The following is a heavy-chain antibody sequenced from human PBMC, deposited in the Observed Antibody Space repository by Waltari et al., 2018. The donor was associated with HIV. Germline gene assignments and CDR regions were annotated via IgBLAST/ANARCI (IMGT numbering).Heavy chain of an antibody. J-gene: IGHJ4*02. V-gene: IGHV3-7*01. D-gene: IGHD3-9*01. CDR2: IKQDGSGK. Sequence: EVQLVESGGGLVQPGGSLRLSCAASGFTLSSYWMSWVRQAPGKGLGWGAKIKQDGSGKYYVDSVKGRFTISRDNAKNSLYLQMNSLRAEDTAVYYCARDRHYDILTGSYFDYWGQGTLVTVSS. CDR1: GFTLSSYW. CDR3: ARDRHYDILTGSYFDY.